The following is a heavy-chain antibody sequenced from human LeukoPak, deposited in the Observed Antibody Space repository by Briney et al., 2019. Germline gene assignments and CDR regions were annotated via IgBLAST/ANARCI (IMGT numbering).Heavy chain of an antibody. J-gene: IGHJ6*03. CDR3: ARKGIGSSRYQNMDV. CDR2: ISIDGGGT. V-gene: IGHV3-23*01. CDR1: GFTFSSYA. D-gene: IGHD6-25*01. Sequence: PGRSLRLSCAASGFTFSSYAMSWVRQAPGKGPEWVSTISIDGGGTYYADSVKGRFTVSRDTSKNTLYLQMNSLRAEDTAVYYCARKGIGSSRYQNMDVWGKGTTVTVSS.